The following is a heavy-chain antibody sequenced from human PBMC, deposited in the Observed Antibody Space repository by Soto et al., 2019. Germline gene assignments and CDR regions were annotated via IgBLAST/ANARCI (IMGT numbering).Heavy chain of an antibody. V-gene: IGHV1-46*01. Sequence: ASVKVSCKASGYTFTSYYMHWVRQAPGQGLEWRGISNRIGGSTSYAKKFQGRVSMTRETSTSTVYMELSSLRSEDTAVYYCARRENGYYYDSSVSDAFDXWGQGTMVTVS. CDR3: ARRENGYYYDSSVSDAFDX. J-gene: IGHJ3*02. D-gene: IGHD3-22*01. CDR1: GYTFTSYY. CDR2: SNRIGGST.